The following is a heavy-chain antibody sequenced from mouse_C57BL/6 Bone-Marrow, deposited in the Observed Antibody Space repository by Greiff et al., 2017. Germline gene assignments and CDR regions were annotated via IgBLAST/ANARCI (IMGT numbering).Heavy chain of an antibody. Sequence: QVHVKQSGAELVKPGASVKMSCKASGYTFTSYWITWVKQRPGQGLEWIGDIYPGSGSTNYNEKFKSKATLTVDTSSSTAYMQLSSLTSEDSAVYYCARWGYGSDYWGQGTTLTVSS. J-gene: IGHJ2*01. V-gene: IGHV1-55*01. D-gene: IGHD1-1*01. CDR3: ARWGYGSDY. CDR2: IYPGSGST. CDR1: GYTFTSYW.